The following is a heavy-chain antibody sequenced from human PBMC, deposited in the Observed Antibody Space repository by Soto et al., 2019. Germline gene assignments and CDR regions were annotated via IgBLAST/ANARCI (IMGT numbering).Heavy chain of an antibody. CDR3: ARGAPYYDFWSGSDNWFDP. D-gene: IGHD3-3*01. Sequence: SETLSLTCAVSGDSIIGIYHWAWIRQPPGRSLEWIASIFHTGTTYYTPSLKSRVTISVDTSKNQFSLRLSSVTAADSAVYYCARGAPYYDFWSGSDNWFDPWGQGTLVTVSS. V-gene: IGHV4-38-2*01. CDR2: IFHTGTT. CDR1: GDSIIGIYH. J-gene: IGHJ5*02.